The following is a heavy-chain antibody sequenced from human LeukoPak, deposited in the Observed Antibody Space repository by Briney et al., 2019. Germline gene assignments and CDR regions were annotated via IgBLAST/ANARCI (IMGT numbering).Heavy chain of an antibody. CDR1: GFTFSSYA. CDR3: AKDPGIAVAGTGRPFDY. D-gene: IGHD6-19*01. J-gene: IGHJ4*02. V-gene: IGHV3-23*01. Sequence: GGSLRLSCAASGFTFSSYAMSWVRQAPGKGLEWVSAISGSGGSTYYADSVKGRFTISRDNSKNTLYLQMNSLRAEDTAAYYCAKDPGIAVAGTGRPFDYWGQGTLVTVSS. CDR2: ISGSGGST.